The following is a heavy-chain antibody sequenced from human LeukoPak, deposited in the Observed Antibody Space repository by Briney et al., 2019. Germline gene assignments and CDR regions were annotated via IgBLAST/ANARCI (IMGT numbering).Heavy chain of an antibody. CDR2: ISGSGGST. CDR1: GFTFSSYA. D-gene: IGHD3-9*01. CDR3: AKGDYDILTGYYTYYYYGMDV. Sequence: GGSLRLSCAASGFTFSSYAMSWVRQAPGKGLEWVSAISGSGGSTYYADSVKGRFTISRDNSKNTLYLQMNSLRAEDTAVYYCAKGDYDILTGYYTYYYYGMDVWGQGTTVTVSS. V-gene: IGHV3-23*01. J-gene: IGHJ6*02.